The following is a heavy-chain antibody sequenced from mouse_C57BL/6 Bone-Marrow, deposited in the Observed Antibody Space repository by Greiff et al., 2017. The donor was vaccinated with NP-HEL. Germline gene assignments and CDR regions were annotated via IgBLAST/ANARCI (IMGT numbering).Heavy chain of an antibody. J-gene: IGHJ2*01. CDR3: ARYYAWVVNFDD. CDR2: INPDNGGT. Sequence: VQLQQSGPELVKPGASVKMSCKASGYTFTNYYMNWVKQRHGQSLEWIGVINPDNGGTSYNEKFKGKATLTVDKSSSTAYMKLSSLTSEDSAVYYCARYYAWVVNFDDWGKGTTLTVSS. CDR1: GYTFTNYY. D-gene: IGHD1-1*01. V-gene: IGHV1-19*01.